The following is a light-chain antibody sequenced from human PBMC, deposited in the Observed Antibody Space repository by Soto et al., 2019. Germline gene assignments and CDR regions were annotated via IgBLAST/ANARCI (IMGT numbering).Light chain of an antibody. V-gene: IGLV1-40*01. CDR3: LSYDSSLSGSI. Sequence: QSVLTQPPSVSGAPGQRVTISCTGSSSNIGSVYDVHWYQQLPGTAPKLLIYGNSNRPSGVPDRFSGSKAGTSASLAITGLQAEDEADYYCLSYDSSLSGSIFGGGTQLTVL. J-gene: IGLJ2*01. CDR1: SSNIGSVYD. CDR2: GNS.